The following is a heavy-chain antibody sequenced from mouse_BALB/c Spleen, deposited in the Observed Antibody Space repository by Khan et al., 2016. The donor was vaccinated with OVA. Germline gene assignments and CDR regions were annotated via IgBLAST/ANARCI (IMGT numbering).Heavy chain of an antibody. Sequence: EVQRVESGGDLVKPGGSLKLSCAASGFTFSTYGMSWVRQAPDKRLEWVATVSTGGRYTYYPDSVKGRFTISRDNAKNTLSLQMSGLRSEDTAMFYCTRLAYYYDSEGFAYWGQGTLVTVSA. V-gene: IGHV5-6*01. CDR1: GFTFSTYG. D-gene: IGHD1-1*01. CDR2: VSTGGRYT. CDR3: TRLAYYYDSEGFAY. J-gene: IGHJ3*01.